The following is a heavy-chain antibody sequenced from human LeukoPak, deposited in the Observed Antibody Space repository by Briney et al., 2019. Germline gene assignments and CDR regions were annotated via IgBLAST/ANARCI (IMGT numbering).Heavy chain of an antibody. V-gene: IGHV3-7*04. CDR1: EFTISSYW. Sequence: GGSLRLSCAASEFTISSYWMSWVRQAPGQGLEWVANIKQDGREKYYVDSVKGRFTVSRDNAKNSLYLQMNSLGAEDTAVYNCARVRVYCSGGSCYHYGMDVWGQGPTVTVSS. CDR2: IKQDGREK. J-gene: IGHJ6*02. D-gene: IGHD2-15*01. CDR3: ARVRVYCSGGSCYHYGMDV.